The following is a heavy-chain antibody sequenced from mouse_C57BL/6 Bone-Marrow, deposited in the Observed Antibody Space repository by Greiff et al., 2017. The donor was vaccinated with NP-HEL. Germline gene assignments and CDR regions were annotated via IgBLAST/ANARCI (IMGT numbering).Heavy chain of an antibody. CDR1: GFTFSSYA. CDR2: ISSGGDYI. J-gene: IGHJ3*01. CDR3: TRDLVLRSSSGWFAY. D-gene: IGHD1-1*01. Sequence: EVHLVESGEGLVKPGGSLKLSCAASGFTFSSYAMSWVRQTPEKRLEWVAYISSGGDYIYYADTVKGRFTISRDNARNTLYLQMSSLKSEDTAMYYCTRDLVLRSSSGWFAYWGQGTLVTVSA. V-gene: IGHV5-9-1*02.